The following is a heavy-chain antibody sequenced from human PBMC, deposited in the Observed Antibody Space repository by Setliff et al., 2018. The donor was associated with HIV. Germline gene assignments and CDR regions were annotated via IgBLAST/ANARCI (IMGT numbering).Heavy chain of an antibody. D-gene: IGHD4-17*01. CDR2: VHSYGSV. CDR1: GGSISSSNYY. V-gene: IGHV4-39*01. Sequence: SETLSLTCSVSGGSISSSNYYWGWLRQPPGKGLEWIGSVHSYGSVYYNPSLQRRVTVSVDTSKSRFSLNLRSVTATDTAIYYCARHGDYEYFQHWGRGTPVTVSS. J-gene: IGHJ1*01. CDR3: ARHGDYEYFQH.